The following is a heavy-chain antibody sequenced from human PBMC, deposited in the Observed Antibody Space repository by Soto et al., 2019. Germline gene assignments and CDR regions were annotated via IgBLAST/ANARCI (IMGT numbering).Heavy chain of an antibody. CDR2: IFPGDSDT. Sequence: GESLKISFKGSGYTFSNYWIAWVRQRPGAGLEWMGIIFPGDSDTRYSPSFQGQVTFSADQSIDTAYLQWSSLKASDTAMYYCAGHFAGYSSSGAADAMDVWGQGTTVTVSS. CDR3: AGHFAGYSSSGAADAMDV. D-gene: IGHD3-10*01. J-gene: IGHJ6*02. V-gene: IGHV5-51*01. CDR1: GYTFSNYW.